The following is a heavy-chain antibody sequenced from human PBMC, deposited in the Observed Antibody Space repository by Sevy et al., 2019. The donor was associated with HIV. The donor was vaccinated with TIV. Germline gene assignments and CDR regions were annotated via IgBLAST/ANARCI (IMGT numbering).Heavy chain of an antibody. D-gene: IGHD3-10*01. CDR1: GFTFSSYA. CDR3: AKDGEIGSLLGTVDY. Sequence: GESLKISCAASGFTFSSYAMSWVRQAPGKGLEWVSAIGGSGGSTYYADSVKGRFTISRDNSKNMLYLQMNSLRADDTAVYYCAKDGEIGSLLGTVDYWGQGTLVTVSS. V-gene: IGHV3-23*01. J-gene: IGHJ4*02. CDR2: IGGSGGST.